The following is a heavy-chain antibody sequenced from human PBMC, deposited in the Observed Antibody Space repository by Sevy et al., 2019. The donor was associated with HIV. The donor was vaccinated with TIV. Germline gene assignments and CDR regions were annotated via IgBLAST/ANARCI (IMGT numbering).Heavy chain of an antibody. Sequence: SETLSLTCTVSGGSITSLYWNWIRQPPGKGLEWIANIYYNGHINNNPSLMSRVTLSLDTSKNQFSLRLSSVTAADTAMYYCAGENAWGRGYSWGQGTLVTVSS. CDR3: AGENAWGRGYS. V-gene: IGHV4-59*08. J-gene: IGHJ4*02. D-gene: IGHD1-26*01. CDR1: GGSITSLY. CDR2: IYYNGHI.